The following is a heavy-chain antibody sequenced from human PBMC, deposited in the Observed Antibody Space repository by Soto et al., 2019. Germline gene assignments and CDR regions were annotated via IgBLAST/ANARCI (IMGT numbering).Heavy chain of an antibody. Sequence: ASVKVSCKASGYTFTRYGISWVRQAPGQGLEWMGWISAYNGNTNYAQKLQGRVTMTTDTSTSTAYMELRSLRSDDTAVYYCARVYSDFWSGYYTNSNFDYWGQGTLVTVLL. CDR1: GYTFTRYG. CDR2: ISAYNGNT. J-gene: IGHJ4*02. V-gene: IGHV1-18*01. CDR3: ARVYSDFWSGYYTNSNFDY. D-gene: IGHD3-3*01.